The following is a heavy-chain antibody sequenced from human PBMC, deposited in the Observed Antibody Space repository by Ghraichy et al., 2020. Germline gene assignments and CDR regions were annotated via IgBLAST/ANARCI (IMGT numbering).Heavy chain of an antibody. Sequence: SETLSLTCSVSGDSISSGGHYWSWIRQHPGKGLEWIGYIYHIGSTHYNPSLKSRVTISVDTSKNQFSLKLSSVTAADTALYYCATLPYTYGSRVAYWGQGTLVTVSS. D-gene: IGHD3-10*01. CDR3: ATLPYTYGSRVAY. CDR1: GDSISSGGHY. J-gene: IGHJ4*02. V-gene: IGHV4-31*03. CDR2: IYHIGST.